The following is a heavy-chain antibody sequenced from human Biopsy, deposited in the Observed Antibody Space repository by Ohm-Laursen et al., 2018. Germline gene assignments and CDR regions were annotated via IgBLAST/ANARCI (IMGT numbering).Heavy chain of an antibody. CDR3: ARNTGWYGDLYYFDY. Sequence: ASVKVSCKASGYSFTSYYMHWVRQAPGQGLEWMGMINPSGSTTSYPQIFQGRVTMTRDTSKSTMYMELSSLRSADTAVYFCARNTGWYGDLYYFDYWGQGTLVTVSS. J-gene: IGHJ4*02. V-gene: IGHV1-46*01. CDR2: INPSGSTT. D-gene: IGHD6-19*01. CDR1: GYSFTSYY.